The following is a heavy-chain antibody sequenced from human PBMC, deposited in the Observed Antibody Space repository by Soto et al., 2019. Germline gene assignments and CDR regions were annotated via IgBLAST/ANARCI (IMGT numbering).Heavy chain of an antibody. CDR3: ARDAKSVETTGGFDY. V-gene: IGHV3-33*01. CDR1: GFIFSSYG. CDR2: IWFDGSNK. D-gene: IGHD1-26*01. J-gene: IGHJ4*02. Sequence: QVQLVDSGGGVVQPGRSLRLSCAASGFIFSSYGMHWVRQAPGKGLEWVAGIWFDGSNKYYADSVKGRLTISRDNSRNTLYQQMNGLRAEDTAVYYCARDAKSVETTGGFDYWGQGTLVTVSS.